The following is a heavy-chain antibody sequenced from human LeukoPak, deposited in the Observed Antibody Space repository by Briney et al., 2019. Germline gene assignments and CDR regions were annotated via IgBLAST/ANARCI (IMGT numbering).Heavy chain of an antibody. CDR3: ARAVRWELLYYYYYMDV. V-gene: IGHV3-74*01. D-gene: IGHD1-26*01. CDR1: GFNFSSYW. Sequence: GGSLRLSCAASGFNFSSYWMHWVRQAPGKGLVWVSRINSDGSSTSYADSVKGRFTISRDNAKNTLYLQMNSLRAEDTAVYYCARAVRWELLYYYYYMDVWGKGTTVTVSS. J-gene: IGHJ6*03. CDR2: INSDGSST.